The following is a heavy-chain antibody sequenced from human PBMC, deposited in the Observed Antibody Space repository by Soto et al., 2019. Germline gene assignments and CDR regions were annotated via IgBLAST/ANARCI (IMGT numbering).Heavy chain of an antibody. V-gene: IGHV3-30*18. J-gene: IGHJ6*02. Sequence: QVQLVESGGGVVQPGRSLRLSCAASGFTFSSYGMHWVRQAPGKGLEWVAVISYDGSNKYYADSVKGRFTSSSDNSKNPLYLQMTSLRAEDTAVYYCAKDAQQWLVPGYYYYGMDVWGQGTTVTVSS. D-gene: IGHD6-19*01. CDR3: AKDAQQWLVPGYYYYGMDV. CDR1: GFTFSSYG. CDR2: ISYDGSNK.